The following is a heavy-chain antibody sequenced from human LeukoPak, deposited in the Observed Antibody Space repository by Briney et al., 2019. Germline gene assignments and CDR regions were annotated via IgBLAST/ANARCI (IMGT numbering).Heavy chain of an antibody. CDR1: GSTFSSYA. V-gene: IGHV3-23*01. CDR2: ISGSGGST. D-gene: IGHD6-13*01. Sequence: GSLRLSCAASGSTFSSYAMSWVRQAPGKGLEWVSAISGSGGSTYYVDSVKGRFTISRDNSKNTLYLQMNSLRAEDTAVYYCAKESYSSSWYKRYYYYGMDVWGQGTTVTVSS. J-gene: IGHJ6*02. CDR3: AKESYSSSWYKRYYYYGMDV.